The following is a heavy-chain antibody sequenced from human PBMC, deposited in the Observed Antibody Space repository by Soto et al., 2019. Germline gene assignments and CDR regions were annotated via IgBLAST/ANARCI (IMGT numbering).Heavy chain of an antibody. D-gene: IGHD3-22*01. CDR1: GFTFSSYA. J-gene: IGHJ4*02. Sequence: EVQLLESGGGLVQPGGSLRLSCAASGFTFSSYAMSWVRQAPGKGLEWVSAISGSGGSTYYADSVKGRFTISRDNSKNTLYLQMNSLRAEDTAVYYCAKGSFYYDSSGYYYGTLAYRGQGTLVTVSS. CDR2: ISGSGGST. CDR3: AKGSFYYDSSGYYYGTLAY. V-gene: IGHV3-23*01.